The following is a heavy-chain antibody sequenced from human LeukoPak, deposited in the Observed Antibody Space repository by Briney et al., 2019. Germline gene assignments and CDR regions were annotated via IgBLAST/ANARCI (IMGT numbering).Heavy chain of an antibody. J-gene: IGHJ2*01. V-gene: IGHV3-48*01. D-gene: IGHD3-10*01. CDR3: ARDRNTMAYFDL. Sequence: GGSLRLSCAASGFTFSSYSMNWVRQAPGKGLEWVSYISSSSSTIHYADSVKGRFTISRDNAKNSLYLQMNSLRAEDTAVYYCARDRNTMAYFDLWGRGTLVTVSS. CDR2: ISSSSSTI. CDR1: GFTFSSYS.